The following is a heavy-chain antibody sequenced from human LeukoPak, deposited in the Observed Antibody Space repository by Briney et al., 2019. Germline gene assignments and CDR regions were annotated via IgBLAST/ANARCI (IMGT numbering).Heavy chain of an antibody. J-gene: IGHJ4*02. V-gene: IGHV3-30*04. CDR2: ISYDGSNN. Sequence: PGRSLRFSCAAPGFTFRNYAMHWVRQAPGKGLEWVAVISYDGSNNYYADSVKGRFTISRDNSKNTLYLQMNSLRAEDTSVYYCARGIATAGLDYWGQGTLVTVSS. CDR1: GFTFRNYA. D-gene: IGHD6-25*01. CDR3: ARGIATAGLDY.